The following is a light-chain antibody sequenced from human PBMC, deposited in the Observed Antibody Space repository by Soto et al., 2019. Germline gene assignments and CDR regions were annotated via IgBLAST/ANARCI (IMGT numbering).Light chain of an antibody. CDR1: SCDVGGYNS. Sequence: QSVLTQPASVSGSPGQSITISCTGTSCDVGGYNSVSWYQLHPGKAHKLMIYDVSNRPSGVSNRFSGSKSGNTASLTISGLQAEDEADYYCNSYTSGYYVFGTGTKVTVL. CDR2: DVS. V-gene: IGLV2-14*03. J-gene: IGLJ1*01. CDR3: NSYTSGYYV.